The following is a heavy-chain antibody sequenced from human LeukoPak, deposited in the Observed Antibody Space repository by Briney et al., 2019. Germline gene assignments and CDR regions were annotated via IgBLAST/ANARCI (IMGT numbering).Heavy chain of an antibody. CDR3: ARVRKYYYDSSGYRFDP. J-gene: IGHJ5*02. V-gene: IGHV1-2*02. Sequence: PSVKVSCKASGYTFTGYYMHWVRQAPGQGLEWMGWINPNSGGTNYAQKFQGRVTMTRDTSISTAYMELSRLRSDDTAVYYCARVRKYYYDSSGYRFDPWGQGTLVTVSS. CDR1: GYTFTGYY. CDR2: INPNSGGT. D-gene: IGHD3-22*01.